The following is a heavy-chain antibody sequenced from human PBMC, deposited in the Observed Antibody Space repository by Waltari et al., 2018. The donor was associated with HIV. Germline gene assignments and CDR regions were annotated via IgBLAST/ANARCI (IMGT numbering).Heavy chain of an antibody. CDR2: CIPVLDTA. CDR3: ARRGDLGGFIFKYFFDH. D-gene: IGHD3-16*01. J-gene: IGHJ4*01. CDR1: GSTVVTFG. V-gene: IGHV1-69*05. Sequence: QVQLVQSGGAVRKPGSSVRVSCQASGSTVVTFGVSWGRLAPGQGHEGMGGCIPVLDTANYEQKFQGRLTITTDESTSTAYMDLKNLTFDDTAIYYCARRGDLGGFIFKYFFDHWGQGT.